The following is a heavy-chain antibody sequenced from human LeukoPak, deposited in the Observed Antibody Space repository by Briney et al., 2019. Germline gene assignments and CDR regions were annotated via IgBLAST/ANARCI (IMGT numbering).Heavy chain of an antibody. CDR2: ISYDGSNK. Sequence: GGSLRLSRAASGFTFSSYAMHWVRQAPGKGLEWVAVISYDGSNKYYADSVKGRFTISRDNSKNTLYLQMNSLRAEDTAVYYCARDGGVGVVVVPAADYFDYWGQGTLVTVSS. J-gene: IGHJ4*02. CDR1: GFTFSSYA. V-gene: IGHV3-30*01. CDR3: ARDGGVGVVVVPAADYFDY. D-gene: IGHD2-2*01.